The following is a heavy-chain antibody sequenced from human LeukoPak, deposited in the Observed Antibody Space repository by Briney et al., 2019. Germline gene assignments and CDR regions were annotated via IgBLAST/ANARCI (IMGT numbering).Heavy chain of an antibody. CDR1: GGSISSSSYY. CDR3: ARDYGDYPYYFDY. Sequence: SETLSLTCTVSGGSISSSSYYRGWIRQPPGKGLEWIGSIYYSGSTYYNPSLKSRVTISVDTSKNQFSLKLSSVTAADTAVYYCARDYGDYPYYFDYWGQGTLVTVSS. J-gene: IGHJ4*02. CDR2: IYYSGST. V-gene: IGHV4-39*07. D-gene: IGHD4-17*01.